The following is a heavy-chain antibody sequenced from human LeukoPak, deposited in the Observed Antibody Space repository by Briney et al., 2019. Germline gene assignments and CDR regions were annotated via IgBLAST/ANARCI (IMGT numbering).Heavy chain of an antibody. V-gene: IGHV3-21*01. D-gene: IGHD2-2*02. CDR1: GFTFSGYN. J-gene: IGHJ3*02. Sequence: GGSLRLSCAASGFTFSGYNMNWVRQAPGKGLEWVSSIDSSSSYMYYPDSVRGRFTISRDNAKNSLDLQMNSLRAEDTAVYFCARAYCSSTTCYTYDAFDIWGQGTMVTFSS. CDR2: IDSSSSYM. CDR3: ARAYCSSTTCYTYDAFDI.